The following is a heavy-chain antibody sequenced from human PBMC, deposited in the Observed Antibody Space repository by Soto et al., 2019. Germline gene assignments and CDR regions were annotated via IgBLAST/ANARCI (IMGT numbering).Heavy chain of an antibody. CDR3: ARAHADYDNGGYYY. CDR2: MNPNSGNT. D-gene: IGHD3-22*01. V-gene: IGHV1-8*01. J-gene: IGHJ4*02. CDR1: GYTFTSSD. Sequence: QVQLVQSGAEVKKPGASVKVSCKASGYTFTSSDINWVRQATGQGLEWMGWMNPNSGNTGYAQNFQGRVTMTRNTXXSTAYMELSSLRSEDTAVYYCARAHADYDNGGYYYWGQGTLVTVSS.